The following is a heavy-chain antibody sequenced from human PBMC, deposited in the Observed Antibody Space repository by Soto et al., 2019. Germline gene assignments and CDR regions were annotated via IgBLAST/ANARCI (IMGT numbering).Heavy chain of an antibody. V-gene: IGHV3-33*01. D-gene: IGHD6-19*01. CDR1: GFTFNSYG. CDR3: ARPLVAPVAGPYYYGMDV. J-gene: IGHJ6*02. CDR2: IWYDRNTK. Sequence: QIQLVESGGGVVQPGRSLRLSCTASGFTFNSYGFNWVRQAPGKGLEWVAVIWYDRNTKYYADSVKGRFTISRDNLRSTVYLQMNSLTAEDTAVYYCARPLVAPVAGPYYYGMDVWGQGTTVTVSS.